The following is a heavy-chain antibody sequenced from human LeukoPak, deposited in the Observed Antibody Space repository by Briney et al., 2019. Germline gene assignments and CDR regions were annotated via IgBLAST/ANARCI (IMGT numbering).Heavy chain of an antibody. CDR1: GFSVSSNY. CDR2: IYSGDST. V-gene: IGHV3-53*01. CDR3: ARVPLRIAAAGYYYYMDV. Sequence: PGGSLRLSCAASGFSVSSNYMSWVRQALGKGLEWVSVIYSGDSTYYADSVKGRFTISRDNSKNTLYLQMNSLRAEDTAMYYCARVPLRIAAAGYYYYMDVWGKGTTVTVSS. J-gene: IGHJ6*03. D-gene: IGHD6-13*01.